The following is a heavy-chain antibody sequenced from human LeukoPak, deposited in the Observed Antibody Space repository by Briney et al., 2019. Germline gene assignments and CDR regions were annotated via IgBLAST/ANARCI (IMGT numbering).Heavy chain of an antibody. Sequence: GGSLRLSCAASGFTVSSNHMSWVRQAPGKGLEWVSAIYSVGSTYYADSVKGRFTISRDNSKNTLYLQMNSLRAEDTAVYYCGGSSSDYYYYGMDVWGQGTTVTVSS. CDR3: GGSSSDYYYYGMDV. J-gene: IGHJ6*02. CDR1: GFTVSSNH. V-gene: IGHV3-53*01. D-gene: IGHD6-6*01. CDR2: IYSVGST.